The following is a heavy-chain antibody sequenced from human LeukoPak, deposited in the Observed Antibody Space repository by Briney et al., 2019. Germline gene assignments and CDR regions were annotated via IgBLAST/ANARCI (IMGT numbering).Heavy chain of an antibody. CDR1: GFTFSSCG. V-gene: IGHV3-66*01. Sequence: GGSLRLSCAASGFTFSSCGMHWVRQAPGKGLEWVSIIYSGGSTYYADSVKGRFTISRDNSKNTLYLQMNSLRVDDTAVYYCARDGSSWYFDLWGRGTLVTVSS. CDR3: ARDGSSWYFDL. CDR2: IYSGGST. D-gene: IGHD1-26*01. J-gene: IGHJ2*01.